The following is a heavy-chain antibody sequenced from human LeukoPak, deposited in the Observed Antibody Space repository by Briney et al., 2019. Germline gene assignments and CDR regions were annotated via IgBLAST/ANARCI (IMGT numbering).Heavy chain of an antibody. J-gene: IGHJ4*02. V-gene: IGHV4-59*08. Sequence: SETLSLTCTVSGGSISSYYWSWIRQPPGKGLEWIGYIYYSGSTNYNPSLKSRVTISVDTSKNQFSLKLSSVTAADTAVYYCAGSGEDYFDYWGQGTLVTVSS. CDR2: IYYSGST. CDR3: AGSGEDYFDY. D-gene: IGHD3-10*01. CDR1: GGSISSYY.